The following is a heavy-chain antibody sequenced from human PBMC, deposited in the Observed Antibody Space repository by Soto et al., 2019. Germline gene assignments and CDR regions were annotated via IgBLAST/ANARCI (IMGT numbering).Heavy chain of an antibody. CDR2: ISYDESNK. J-gene: IGHJ5*01. V-gene: IGHV3-30*18. D-gene: IGHD2-15*01. CDR3: AKQRLERWQRSEIDS. CDR1: GFTLSSYG. Sequence: QVQLVESGGGVVQPGGSLRLSCAASGFTLSSYGMHWVRQAPGKGLEWVAVISYDESNKSYADSVRGRFTISRDTSRNPLYLQMNSLPVDDTAVYFCAKQRLERWQRSEIDSWRQGTLVTVSS.